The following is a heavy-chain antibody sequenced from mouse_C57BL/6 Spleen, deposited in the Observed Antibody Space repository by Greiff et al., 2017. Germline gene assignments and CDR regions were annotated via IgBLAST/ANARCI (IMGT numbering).Heavy chain of an antibody. CDR3: ANMVTT. V-gene: IGHV1-82*01. D-gene: IGHD2-2*01. Sequence: VQLQESGPELVKPGASVKISCKASGYAFSSSWMNWVKQRPGKGLEWIGRIYPGDGDTNYNGKFKGKATLTADKSSSTAYMQLSSLTSEDSAVYFCANMVTTWGQGTTLTVSS. CDR2: IYPGDGDT. CDR1: GYAFSSSW. J-gene: IGHJ2*01.